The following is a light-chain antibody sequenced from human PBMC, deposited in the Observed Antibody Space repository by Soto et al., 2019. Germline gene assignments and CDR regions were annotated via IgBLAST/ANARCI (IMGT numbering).Light chain of an antibody. V-gene: IGKV1-5*01. CDR1: QSISSW. CDR2: DAS. J-gene: IGKJ1*01. CDR3: QQYNSYSPLT. Sequence: DIQMTQSPSTLSASVGDRVTITCRASQSISSWLAWYQQKPGKAPKLLIYDASSLESGVPSRFSGSGSGTEFTLTISSLQPDDFATYYCQQYNSYSPLTFGQWTKVEIK.